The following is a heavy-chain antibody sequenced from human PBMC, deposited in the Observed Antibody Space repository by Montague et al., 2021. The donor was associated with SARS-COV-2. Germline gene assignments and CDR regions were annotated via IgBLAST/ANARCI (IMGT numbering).Heavy chain of an antibody. CDR3: ARGEVAGPFDY. CDR2: IFSSGTA. D-gene: IGHD6-19*01. J-gene: IGHJ4*02. Sequence: SETLSLTSSLSGYSISNYYWSWIRQPPGKGLEWLGYIFSSGTATXNASLMSRLTISVDTSTNQFSLKVTSVTTADTATYYCARGEVAGPFDYWGRGTLVTVSS. V-gene: IGHV4-59*01. CDR1: GYSISNYY.